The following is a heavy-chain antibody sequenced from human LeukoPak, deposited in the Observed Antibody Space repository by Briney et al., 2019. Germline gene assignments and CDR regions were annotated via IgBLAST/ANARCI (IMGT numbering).Heavy chain of an antibody. J-gene: IGHJ4*02. CDR2: ISGSGGST. Sequence: GASLRLSCAASRYTFSSYAVSWVCQALGKGLEWVSAISGSGGSTYYADSVKGRFTISRDNSKNTLYLQMNSLRAEDTAVYYCAKLSPQQWLVLGDYFDYWGQGSLVTVSS. V-gene: IGHV3-23*01. CDR1: RYTFSSYA. D-gene: IGHD6-19*01. CDR3: AKLSPQQWLVLGDYFDY.